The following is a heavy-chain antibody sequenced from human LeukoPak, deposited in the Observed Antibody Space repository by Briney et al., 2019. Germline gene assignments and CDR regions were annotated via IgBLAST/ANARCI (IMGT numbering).Heavy chain of an antibody. Sequence: ASVKVSCKVPGYTLTDLSIHWVRQAPGKGLEWMAGFDPEDGEAIFAQNFQGRVTMTEDTSTDTAYMELSSLRSEDTALYYCATVVVPTAPSYYYYYYMDVWGKGTTVTVSS. CDR2: FDPEDGEA. V-gene: IGHV1-24*01. CDR1: GYTLTDLS. D-gene: IGHD2-2*01. J-gene: IGHJ6*03. CDR3: ATVVVPTAPSYYYYYYMDV.